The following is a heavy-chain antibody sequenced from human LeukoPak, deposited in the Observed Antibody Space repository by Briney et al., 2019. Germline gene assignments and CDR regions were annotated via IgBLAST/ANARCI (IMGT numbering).Heavy chain of an antibody. Sequence: SVKVSCKASGGTFSRYTISWVGQAPGQGLEWMGRIIPNLGISNYAQKLQGRVTITADKYTSTGNMELSSLRSEATPVYHCARDRDGYRLNFDNWGQGTLGTVSS. D-gene: IGHD5-24*01. V-gene: IGHV1-69*04. CDR2: IIPNLGIS. J-gene: IGHJ4*02. CDR3: ARDRDGYRLNFDN. CDR1: GGTFSRYT.